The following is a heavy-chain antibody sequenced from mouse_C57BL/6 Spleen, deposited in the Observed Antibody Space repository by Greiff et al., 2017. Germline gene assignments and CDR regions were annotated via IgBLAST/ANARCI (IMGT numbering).Heavy chain of an antibody. CDR1: GYTFTSYW. V-gene: IGHV1-55*01. CDR3: ARGCGYDGAWFAY. CDR2: IYPGSGST. J-gene: IGHJ3*01. Sequence: QVQLQQPGAELVKPGASVKMSCKASGYTFTSYWITWVKQRPGQGLEWIGGIYPGSGSTNYNEKFKSKATLTVDTSSSTAYMQLISLTSEDAAVSYCARGCGYDGAWFAYRGQGTLVTVSA. D-gene: IGHD2-2*01.